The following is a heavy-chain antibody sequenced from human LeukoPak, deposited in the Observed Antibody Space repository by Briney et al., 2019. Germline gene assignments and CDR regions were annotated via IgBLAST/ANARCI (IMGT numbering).Heavy chain of an antibody. CDR2: ISGSGGST. CDR1: GFTFSSYA. J-gene: IGHJ4*02. CDR3: AASPWLGY. D-gene: IGHD6-19*01. V-gene: IGHV3-23*01. Sequence: PGGSLRLSCAASGFTFSSYAMSWVRQAPGKGLEWVSAISGSGGSTYYADSVKGRFTISRDNAKNSLHLQMNSLRAEDTAVYYCAASPWLGYWGQGTLVTVSS.